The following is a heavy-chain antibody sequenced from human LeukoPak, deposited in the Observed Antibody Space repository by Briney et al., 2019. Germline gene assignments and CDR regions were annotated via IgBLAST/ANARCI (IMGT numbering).Heavy chain of an antibody. CDR2: ISWNSGSI. CDR1: GFTFDDYA. Sequence: GGSLRLSCAASGFTFDDYAMHWVRQAPGKGLEWVSGISWNSGSIGYADSVKGRFTISRDNAKNSLYLQMNSLRAEDTAVYYCARVSEPLVIQSLSFDYWGQGTLVTVSS. CDR3: ARVSEPLVIQSLSFDY. V-gene: IGHV3-9*01. D-gene: IGHD1-14*01. J-gene: IGHJ4*02.